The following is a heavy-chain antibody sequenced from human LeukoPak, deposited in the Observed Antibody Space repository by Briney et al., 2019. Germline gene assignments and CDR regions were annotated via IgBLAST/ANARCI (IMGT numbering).Heavy chain of an antibody. J-gene: IGHJ6*03. Sequence: SETLSLTCAVNGGSFSGYYWSWIRQPPGKGLEWIGEINHSGSTNYNPSLKSRVNISVDTSKNQLSLTLSSVTAGVTAVYSCARGGGDYDYVWGSYRLGYYYYYMDVWGKGTTVTVSS. D-gene: IGHD3-16*02. CDR3: ARGGGDYDYVWGSYRLGYYYYYMDV. CDR2: INHSGST. V-gene: IGHV4-34*01. CDR1: GGSFSGYY.